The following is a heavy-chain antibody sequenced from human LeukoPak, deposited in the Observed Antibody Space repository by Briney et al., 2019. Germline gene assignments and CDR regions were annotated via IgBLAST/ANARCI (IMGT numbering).Heavy chain of an antibody. Sequence: PGESLRLSCAASEFTVSGDYMTWVRQAPGKGLEWVSSISGSGDNTFFADSVKGRFTISRDNSKNTLYLQMNSLRAGDTAVYYCAKGYKIVVVTAFPPDIWGQGTMVTVSS. CDR2: ISGSGDNT. J-gene: IGHJ3*02. V-gene: IGHV3-23*01. CDR1: EFTVSGDY. CDR3: AKGYKIVVVTAFPPDI. D-gene: IGHD2-21*02.